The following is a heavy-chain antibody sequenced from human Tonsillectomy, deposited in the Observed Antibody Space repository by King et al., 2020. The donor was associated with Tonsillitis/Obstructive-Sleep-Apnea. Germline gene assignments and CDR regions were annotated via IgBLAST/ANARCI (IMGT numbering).Heavy chain of an antibody. CDR2: ISFDGSNK. J-gene: IGHJ1*01. V-gene: IGHV3-30*18. CDR3: AKEEVYWSGSRCYSASFQH. Sequence: VQLVESGGGVVQPGRSLRLSCAASGFPLSIYGMHWVRQAPGKGLEWVAVISFDGSNKYYTDSVKGRFTISRDNSKNTLYLQMNSLRAEDTAVYYCAKEEVYWSGSRCYSASFQHWGQGTLVTVSS. CDR1: GFPLSIYG. D-gene: IGHD2-15*01.